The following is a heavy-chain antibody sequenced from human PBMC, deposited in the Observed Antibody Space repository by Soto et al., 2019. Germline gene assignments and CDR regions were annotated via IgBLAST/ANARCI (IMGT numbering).Heavy chain of an antibody. D-gene: IGHD3-10*01. CDR3: ARDSDIQAFDY. J-gene: IGHJ4*02. CDR1: RGSISSYY. CDR2: IFYTRST. V-gene: IGHV4-59*01. Sequence: LSLTCTVSRGSISSYYWTWIRQTRGKGLEWIGYIFYTRSTNYNTSVQSRVTISLDKLKKQFSLRLISVTAADTAVYYCARDSDIQAFDYWGPGTLVTVSS.